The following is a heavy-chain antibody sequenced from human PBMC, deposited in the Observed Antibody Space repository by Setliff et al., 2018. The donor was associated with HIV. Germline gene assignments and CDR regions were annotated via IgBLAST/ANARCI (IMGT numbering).Heavy chain of an antibody. D-gene: IGHD3-3*01. CDR2: INQSGIS. CDR1: SGSFSGYR. CDR3: ARGGGFWSGQLDY. V-gene: IGHV4-34*01. Sequence: SETLSLTCAVYSGSFSGYRWTWIRQPPGKGLEWIGEINQSGISNFNPSLKSRVTMPIDTPKNQFSLQLSSVTAADTAVYFCARGGGFWSGQLDYWGQGTLVTVSS. J-gene: IGHJ4*02.